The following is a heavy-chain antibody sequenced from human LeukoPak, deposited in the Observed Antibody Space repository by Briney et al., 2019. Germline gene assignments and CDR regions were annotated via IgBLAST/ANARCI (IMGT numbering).Heavy chain of an antibody. CDR2: INHSGST. CDR1: GGSFSGYY. V-gene: IGHV4-34*01. J-gene: IGHJ3*02. Sequence: SETLSLTCAVYGGSFSGYYWSWVRQPPGKGLEWIGEINHSGSTNYNPSLKSRVTISVDTSKNQFSLKLSPVTAADTAVYYCASTLTAIRYCSSTRCASAAFDIWGQGTMVTVSS. D-gene: IGHD2-2*01. CDR3: ASTLTAIRYCSSTRCASAAFDI.